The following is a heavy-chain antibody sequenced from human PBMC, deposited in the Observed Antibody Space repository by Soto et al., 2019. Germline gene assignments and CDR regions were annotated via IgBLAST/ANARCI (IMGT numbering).Heavy chain of an antibody. CDR3: ARVSEMGTMSKGYYCYMDV. V-gene: IGHV1-69*02. CDR2: IIPVLGVA. J-gene: IGHJ6*03. Sequence: QVQLVHSGAEVKKPGSSVKVSCKASGDTFNNHTISWVRQAPGQGLEWMGRIIPVLGVANYAQKFQGRVTITADKSTSTAYMEVSSMRSEDTAMYYCARVSEMGTMSKGYYCYMDVWGKGTTVTVSS. CDR1: GDTFNNHT. D-gene: IGHD5-12*01.